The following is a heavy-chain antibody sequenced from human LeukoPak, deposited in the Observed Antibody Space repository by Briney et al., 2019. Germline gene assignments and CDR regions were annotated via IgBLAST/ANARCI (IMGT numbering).Heavy chain of an antibody. Sequence: SETLSLTCTVSGGSISSYYWSWIRQPPGRGLGWIGYIFYSVSTNYNPSPKGRATLSVDTSKNKFSLKLSFVTAADTAVYYCARHIWLGEEYFDYWGQGTLVTVSS. V-gene: IGHV4-59*08. CDR2: IFYSVST. CDR3: ARHIWLGEEYFDY. D-gene: IGHD3-10*01. CDR1: GGSISSYY. J-gene: IGHJ4*02.